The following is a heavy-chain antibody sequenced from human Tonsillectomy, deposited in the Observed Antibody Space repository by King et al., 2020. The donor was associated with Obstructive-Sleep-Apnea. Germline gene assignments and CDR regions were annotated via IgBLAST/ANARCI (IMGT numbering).Heavy chain of an antibody. CDR3: AKGSFVGDTFDY. J-gene: IGHJ4*02. Sequence: VQLVESGGGLVQPGRSLRLSCAASGFTFDEYGMHWVRQAPGKGLEWVSGISWNSGKIGYADSVKGRFTISRDNAKNSLYLQMNNLRAEDTAFYYCAKGSFVGDTFDYWGQGTLVTVSS. D-gene: IGHD3-16*01. CDR1: GFTFDEYG. V-gene: IGHV3-9*01. CDR2: ISWNSGKI.